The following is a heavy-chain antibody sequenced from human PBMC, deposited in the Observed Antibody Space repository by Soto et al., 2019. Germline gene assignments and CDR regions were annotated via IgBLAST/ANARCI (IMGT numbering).Heavy chain of an antibody. CDR1: GYTLTELS. CDR2: FDPEDGET. V-gene: IGHV1-24*01. D-gene: IGHD2-15*01. Sequence: ASVKVSCKVSGYTLTELSMHWVRQAPGKGLEWMGGFDPEDGETIYAQKFQGRVTMTEDTSTDTAYMELSSLRSEDTAVYYCATVMYCSGGSCYLDAFDIWGQGTMVTVS. J-gene: IGHJ3*02. CDR3: ATVMYCSGGSCYLDAFDI.